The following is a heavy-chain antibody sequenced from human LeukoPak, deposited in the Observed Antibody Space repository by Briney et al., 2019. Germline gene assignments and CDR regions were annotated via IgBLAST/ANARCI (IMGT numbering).Heavy chain of an antibody. D-gene: IGHD6-13*01. Sequence: GRTLRLSCAASGFTFSSYAMHWVRQAPGKGLEWVALIPYDGSNKYYADSVKGRFTVSRDNSKNTLYLQMNSLRAEDTAVYYCVRGAYSSSWLNFDYWGQGTLVTVSS. J-gene: IGHJ4*02. CDR2: IPYDGSNK. V-gene: IGHV3-30*04. CDR3: VRGAYSSSWLNFDY. CDR1: GFTFSSYA.